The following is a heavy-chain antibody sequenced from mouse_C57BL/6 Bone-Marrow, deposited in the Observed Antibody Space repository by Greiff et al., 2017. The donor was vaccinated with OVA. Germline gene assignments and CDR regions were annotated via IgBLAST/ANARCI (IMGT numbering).Heavy chain of an antibody. CDR1: GFTFTSYA. CDR2: ISACGSYT. V-gene: IGHV5-4*01. Sequence: EVLLVESGGGLVKPGWSLKLSCAASGFTFTSYAMSWVRQTPEQRLEWVATISACGSYTYYPDNLKDQFTFTRDNAKNNIYLQLSRLKSEDTAMYYCARFSDDSGGFDVWGTGNTVTVSA. D-gene: IGHD2-4*01. CDR3: ARFSDDSGGFDV. J-gene: IGHJ1*03.